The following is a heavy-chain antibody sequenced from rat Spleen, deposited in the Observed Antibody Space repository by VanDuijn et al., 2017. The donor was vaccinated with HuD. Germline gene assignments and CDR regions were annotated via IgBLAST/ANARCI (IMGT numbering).Heavy chain of an antibody. J-gene: IGHJ3*01. V-gene: IGHV5-25*01. D-gene: IGHD4-3*01. CDR2: ISYDGGIT. CDR3: TRHDYSGVITNWFAY. Sequence: EVQLVESGGGLVQPGRSMKLSCAASGFTFSNYDMAWVRQAPKKGLEWVAYISYDGGITYYRDSVKGRFTISRDNAQSTLYLQMDSLRSEDTATYYCTRHDYSGVITNWFAYWGQGTLVTVSS. CDR1: GFTFSNYD.